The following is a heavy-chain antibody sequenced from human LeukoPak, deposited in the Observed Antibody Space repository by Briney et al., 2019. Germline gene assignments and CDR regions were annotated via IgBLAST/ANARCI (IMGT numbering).Heavy chain of an antibody. CDR2: IYPGDSDT. J-gene: IGHJ4*02. D-gene: IGHD1-20*01. CDR3: ARHYSITGTPFDY. V-gene: IGHV5-51*01. Sequence: GESLKISCKGSGYSFTSYWIGWVRQMPGKGLEWMGIIYPGDSDTRYGPSFQGQVTISADKSISTAYLQWSSLKASDTAMYYCARHYSITGTPFDYWGQGTLVTVSS. CDR1: GYSFTSYW.